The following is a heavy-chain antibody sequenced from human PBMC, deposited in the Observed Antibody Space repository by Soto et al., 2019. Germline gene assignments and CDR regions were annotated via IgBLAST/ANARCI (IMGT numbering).Heavy chain of an antibody. V-gene: IGHV4-31*03. CDR1: GGRIDSGGYY. Sequence: SETRSLTCTVFGGRIDSGGYYWSWIRQHQGKGLGWIGYIYYSGSNYYNPSLKSRVTISVDTSKNQFSLKLSSVTAADTAVYYCARRSSYGVKQGGYDIWGQGTMVTVS. J-gene: IGHJ3*02. CDR3: ARRSSYGVKQGGYDI. CDR2: IYYSGSN. D-gene: IGHD5-18*01.